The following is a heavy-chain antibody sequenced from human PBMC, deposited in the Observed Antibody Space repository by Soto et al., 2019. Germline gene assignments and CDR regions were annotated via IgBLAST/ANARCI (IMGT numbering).Heavy chain of an antibody. V-gene: IGHV3-30-3*01. D-gene: IGHD1-1*01. CDR2: VSFDGSNK. Sequence: QVQLVESGGGVVQPGRSLRLSCAASGFTFSTHAMHWVRQAPGKGLECVAIVSFDGSNKYYADSVKGRFTISRDNSKNTLYLQMSGLTPEDTAVYYCARTQTGSTTTGGGRIDHWGQGTLVTVSS. CDR1: GFTFSTHA. CDR3: ARTQTGSTTTGGGRIDH. J-gene: IGHJ4*02.